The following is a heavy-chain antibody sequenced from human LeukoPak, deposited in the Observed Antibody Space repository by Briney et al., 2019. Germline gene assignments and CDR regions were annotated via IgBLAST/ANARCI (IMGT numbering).Heavy chain of an antibody. V-gene: IGHV1-18*01. D-gene: IGHD2-21*02. J-gene: IGHJ4*02. CDR2: ISAYNGNT. Sequence: ASVKVSCKASGYTFTSYGISWVRQAPGQGLEWMGWISAYNGNTNYAQKLQGRVAMTTDTSTSTAYMELRSLRSDDTAVYYCARGGGAYCGGDCYSDLDYWGQGTLVTVSS. CDR1: GYTFTSYG. CDR3: ARGGGAYCGGDCYSDLDY.